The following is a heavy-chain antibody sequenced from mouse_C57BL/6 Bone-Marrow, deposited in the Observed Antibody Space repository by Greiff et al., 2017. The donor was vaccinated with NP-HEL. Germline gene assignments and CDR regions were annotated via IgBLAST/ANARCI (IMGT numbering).Heavy chain of an antibody. Sequence: VQLKESGPELVKPGASVKISCKASGYSFTDYNMNWVKQSNGKSLEWIGVINPNYGTTSYNQKFKGKATLTVDQSSSTAYMQLNSLTSEDSAVYYCARPYDGSSYHYYYAMDYWGQGTSVTVSS. J-gene: IGHJ4*01. CDR1: GYSFTDYN. CDR3: ARPYDGSSYHYYYAMDY. CDR2: INPNYGTT. V-gene: IGHV1-39*01. D-gene: IGHD1-1*01.